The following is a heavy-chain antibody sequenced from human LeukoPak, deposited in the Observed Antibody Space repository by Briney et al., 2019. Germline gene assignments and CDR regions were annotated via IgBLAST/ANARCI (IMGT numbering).Heavy chain of an antibody. CDR1: GASISSYY. D-gene: IGHD3-22*01. V-gene: IGHV4-4*07. CDR2: FYTTGSA. Sequence: TSATLSLTCTVSGASISSYYWSWIRQPAGKGLEWIGRFYTTGSANYNPSLKSRVTMSVDTSKNHFSLKLSSVTAADTAVYYCARDYYDSSDYYSLTYWGQGTLVTVCS. J-gene: IGHJ4*02. CDR3: ARDYYDSSDYYSLTY.